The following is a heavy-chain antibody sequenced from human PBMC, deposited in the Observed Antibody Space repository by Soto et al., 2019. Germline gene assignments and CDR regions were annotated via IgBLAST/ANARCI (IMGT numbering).Heavy chain of an antibody. D-gene: IGHD2-2*01. CDR1: GFTFNSYG. CDR3: ARDSYCSSPSCYSDAFDI. Sequence: GGSLRLSCAASGFTFNSYGIHWVRQAPGKGLEWVAVISHDGSKTNYADSVKGRVTISRDNSKDTVYLQMNSLRAEDTAVYYCARDSYCSSPSCYSDAFDIWGQGTMVTVSS. CDR2: ISHDGSKT. J-gene: IGHJ3*02. V-gene: IGHV3-30*03.